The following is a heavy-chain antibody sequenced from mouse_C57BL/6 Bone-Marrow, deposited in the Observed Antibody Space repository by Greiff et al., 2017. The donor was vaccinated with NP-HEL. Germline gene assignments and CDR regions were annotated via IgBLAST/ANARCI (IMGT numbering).Heavy chain of an antibody. CDR1: GYTFTSYW. D-gene: IGHD2-4*01. J-gene: IGHJ1*03. V-gene: IGHV1-59*01. CDR3: ARRCYYDYDGDWYFDV. Sequence: QVQLQQPGAELVRPGTSVKLSCKASGYTFTSYWMHWVKQRPGQGLEWIGVIDPSDSYTNYNQKFKGKATLTVDTSSSTAYMQLSSLTSEDSAVYYCARRCYYDYDGDWYFDVWGTGTTVTVSS. CDR2: IDPSDSYT.